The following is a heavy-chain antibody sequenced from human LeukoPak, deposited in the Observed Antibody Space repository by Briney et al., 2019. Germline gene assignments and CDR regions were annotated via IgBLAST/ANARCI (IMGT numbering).Heavy chain of an antibody. J-gene: IGHJ3*02. CDR3: ARERGSSDWERYAFDI. Sequence: QPGGSLRLSCAASGFTFSTYAMHWVRQAPGKGLEYVSGISSDGGSTYYANSVKGRFTISRDNSKNTLYLQMNSLRAEDTAVYYCARERGSSDWERYAFDIWGQGTMVTVSS. CDR1: GFTFSTYA. CDR2: ISSDGGST. D-gene: IGHD6-19*01. V-gene: IGHV3-64*01.